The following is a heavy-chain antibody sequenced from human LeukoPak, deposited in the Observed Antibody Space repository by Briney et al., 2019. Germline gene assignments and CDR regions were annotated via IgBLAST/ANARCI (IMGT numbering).Heavy chain of an antibody. CDR1: GFTFSSYA. CDR3: AKDWWGGDCGGDCYSSFDY. V-gene: IGHV3-23*01. CDR2: ISGSGGGT. J-gene: IGHJ4*02. Sequence: PGGSLRLSCAASGFTFSSYAMSWVRQAPGKGLEWVSAISGSGGGTYYADSVKGRFTISRDNSKNTLYLQMNSLRAEDTAVYYCAKDWWGGDCGGDCYSSFDYWGQGTLVTVSS. D-gene: IGHD2-21*02.